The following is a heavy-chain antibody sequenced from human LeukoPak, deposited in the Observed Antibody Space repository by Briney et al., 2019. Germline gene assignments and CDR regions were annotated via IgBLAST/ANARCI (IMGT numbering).Heavy chain of an antibody. Sequence: GGSLRLSCAASGFTFSIYAMSWVRQAPGKGLEWVSLISWDGGSTYYADSVKGRFTISRDNSKNSLYLQMNSLRAEDMAVCYCARGFIAVAGTFDYWGQGTLVTVSS. CDR1: GFTFSIYA. CDR3: ARGFIAVAGTFDY. J-gene: IGHJ4*02. D-gene: IGHD6-19*01. CDR2: ISWDGGST. V-gene: IGHV3-43D*03.